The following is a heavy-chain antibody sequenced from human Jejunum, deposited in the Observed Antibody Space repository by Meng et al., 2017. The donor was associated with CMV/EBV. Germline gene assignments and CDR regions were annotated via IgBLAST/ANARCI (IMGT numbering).Heavy chain of an antibody. Sequence: HEQLVESGSDLKNTGASGEVSCKASGSRLLSYSMNWVRQAPGQGLDWMGWINTNTGNPTYAPGFTGRFVFSLDTSVNTAYLQISSLKAEDTAVYYCARGVVGATSGDYWGQGTLVTVSS. J-gene: IGHJ4*02. V-gene: IGHV7-4-1*02. CDR1: GSRLLSYS. CDR2: INTNTGNP. CDR3: ARGVVGATSGDY. D-gene: IGHD1-26*01.